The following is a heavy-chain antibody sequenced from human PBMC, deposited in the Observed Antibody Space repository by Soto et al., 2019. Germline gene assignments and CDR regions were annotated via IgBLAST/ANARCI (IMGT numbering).Heavy chain of an antibody. D-gene: IGHD3-22*01. CDR3: ASGSYYYDSSGYLLDY. CDR1: GGSISSGGYY. CDR2: IYYSGRT. Sequence: SETLSVTCTVSGGSISSGGYYWSWIRQHPGKGLEWIGYIYYSGRTYYNPSLKSRVTISVDTSKNQFSLKLSSVTAADTAVYYCASGSYYYDSSGYLLDYRGQGTLVTVSS. V-gene: IGHV4-30-4*08. J-gene: IGHJ4*02.